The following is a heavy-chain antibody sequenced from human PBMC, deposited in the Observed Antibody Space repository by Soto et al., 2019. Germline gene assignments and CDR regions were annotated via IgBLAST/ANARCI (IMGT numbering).Heavy chain of an antibody. CDR2: FNPILSFS. J-gene: IGHJ4*02. CDR3: STGFGSGSRAFDY. Sequence: QVQLVQSGAEVKKPGSAVKVSCKASGDTFNFYTINWVRQAPGLGLEWMGRFNPILSFSNSALKFQGRVTLTADKSTSTAYMVLSSLRSEDTAIYYSSTGFGSGSRAFDYWGQGALVTVSS. CDR1: GDTFNFYT. V-gene: IGHV1-69*02. D-gene: IGHD3-10*01.